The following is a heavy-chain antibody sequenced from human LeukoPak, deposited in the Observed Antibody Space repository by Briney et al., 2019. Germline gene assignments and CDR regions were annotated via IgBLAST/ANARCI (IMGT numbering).Heavy chain of an antibody. CDR3: AGAVAGYYFDY. CDR2: ITRSSNTI. Sequence: GGSLRLSCAASGFTFSTYSMNWVRQAPGKGLEWISYITRSSNTIHYADSVKGRFTISRDNSKNTLYLQMNSLRAEDTAVYYCAGAVAGYYFDYWGQGTLVTVSS. CDR1: GFTFSTYS. D-gene: IGHD6-19*01. V-gene: IGHV3-48*01. J-gene: IGHJ4*02.